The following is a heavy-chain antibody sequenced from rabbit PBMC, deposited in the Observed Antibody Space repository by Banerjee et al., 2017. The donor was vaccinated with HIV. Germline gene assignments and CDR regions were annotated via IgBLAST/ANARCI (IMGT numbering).Heavy chain of an antibody. Sequence: QEQLEESGGGLVQPEGSLTLTCTASGFSFNNKYVMCWVRQAPGKGLEWIACIYTGSGSALYVSWAKGRFTISKTSSTTVTLQMTSLTVADTATYLCARDVAGAIGWNFNLWGPGTLVTVS. CDR3: ARDVAGAIGWNFNL. V-gene: IGHV1S45*01. D-gene: IGHD4-1*01. J-gene: IGHJ4*01. CDR2: IYTGSGSA. CDR1: GFSFNNKYV.